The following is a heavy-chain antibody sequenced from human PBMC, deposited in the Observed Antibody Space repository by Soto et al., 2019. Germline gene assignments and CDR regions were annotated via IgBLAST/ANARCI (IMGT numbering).Heavy chain of an antibody. Sequence: SETLTLTCTVSGGSISSYYWSWIRQPPGKGLEWIGYIYYSGSTNYNPSLKSRVTISVDTSKNQFSLKLSSVTAADTAVYYCARHVFGVYGDRGGRAFDIWGQGTMVTVSS. J-gene: IGHJ3*02. V-gene: IGHV4-59*08. CDR1: GGSISSYY. CDR3: ARHVFGVYGDRGGRAFDI. D-gene: IGHD4-17*01. CDR2: IYYSGST.